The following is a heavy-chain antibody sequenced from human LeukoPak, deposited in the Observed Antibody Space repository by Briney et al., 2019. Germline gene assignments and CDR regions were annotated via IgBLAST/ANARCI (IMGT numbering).Heavy chain of an antibody. J-gene: IGHJ2*01. CDR1: GDSVSSNSAA. CDR3: ARGTMVRGVPTWYFDL. V-gene: IGHV6-1*01. Sequence: SQTLSLTCAISGDSVSSNSAAWNWIRQSPSRGLEWLGRTYYRSKWYNDYAVSVKSRITINPDTSKNQFSLQLNSVTPEDTAVYYCARGTMVRGVPTWYFDLWGRGTLVTVSS. D-gene: IGHD3-10*01. CDR2: TYYRSKWYN.